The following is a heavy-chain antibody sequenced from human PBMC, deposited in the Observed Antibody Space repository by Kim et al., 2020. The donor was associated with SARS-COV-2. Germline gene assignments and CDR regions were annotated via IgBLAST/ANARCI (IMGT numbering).Heavy chain of an antibody. D-gene: IGHD1-26*01. V-gene: IGHV3-30*07. Sequence: ADSVKGRFTISIDNSKNTLYLQMNSLRAEDTAVYYCARDIPVSGSYDAFDIWGQGTMVTVSS. CDR3: ARDIPVSGSYDAFDI. J-gene: IGHJ3*02.